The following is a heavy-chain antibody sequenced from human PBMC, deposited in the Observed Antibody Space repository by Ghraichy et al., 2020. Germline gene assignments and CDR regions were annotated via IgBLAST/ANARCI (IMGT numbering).Heavy chain of an antibody. CDR3: AVAEWNFKWFDP. V-gene: IGHV3-66*01. D-gene: IGHD1-7*01. Sequence: GGSLRLSCAASGFDVTTSYMNWLRQAPGKGPEWVSVLYSGGNTYYADAVKDRFTISRDRSQNTLYLQMNDLRAEDTAMYYCAVAEWNFKWFDPWGRGTLVIVSS. CDR2: LYSGGNT. CDR1: GFDVTTSY. J-gene: IGHJ5*02.